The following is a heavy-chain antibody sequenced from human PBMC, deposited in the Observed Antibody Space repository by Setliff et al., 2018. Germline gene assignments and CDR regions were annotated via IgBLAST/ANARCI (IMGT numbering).Heavy chain of an antibody. CDR2: IRSKANSYAT. Sequence: GSLRLSCGTSGFTFSGSAMHWVRQASGKGLEWVGRIRSKANSYATAYTASVKDRFTISRDDSKNTAYLQMNSLKTEDTAVYYCTRHEDYYDSSGYWWFDPWGQGTLVTVSS. J-gene: IGHJ5*02. D-gene: IGHD3-22*01. V-gene: IGHV3-73*01. CDR3: TRHEDYYDSSGYWWFDP. CDR1: GFTFSGSA.